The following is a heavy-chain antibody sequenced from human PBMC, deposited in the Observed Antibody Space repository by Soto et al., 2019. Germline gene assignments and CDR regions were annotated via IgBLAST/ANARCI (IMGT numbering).Heavy chain of an antibody. J-gene: IGHJ4*02. CDR2: IIRLFGTE. V-gene: IGHV1-69*13. D-gene: IGHD2-21*02. CDR3: ARSIVVVTALDY. Sequence: SVKVSCKAAGGTFTAYAISWVRQAPGQGLEWMGGIIRLFGTENYAQRFQGRVTITADESTSTSYMELSSLRSEDTAVYYCARSIVVVTALDYWGQGTLVTVSS. CDR1: GGTFTAYA.